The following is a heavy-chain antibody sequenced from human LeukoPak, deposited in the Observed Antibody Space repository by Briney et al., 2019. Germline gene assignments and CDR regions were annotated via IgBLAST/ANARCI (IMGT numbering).Heavy chain of an antibody. J-gene: IGHJ6*02. D-gene: IGHD3-10*01. CDR2: ISAYNGNT. CDR1: GYTFTSYG. CDR3: AREITMVLGSGMDV. Sequence: ASVKVSCKASGYTFTSYGISWVRQAPGQGLEWMGWISAYNGNTNYAQRLQGRVTMTTDTSTSTAYMELRSLRSDDTAVYYCAREITMVLGSGMDVWGQGTTVTVSS. V-gene: IGHV1-18*01.